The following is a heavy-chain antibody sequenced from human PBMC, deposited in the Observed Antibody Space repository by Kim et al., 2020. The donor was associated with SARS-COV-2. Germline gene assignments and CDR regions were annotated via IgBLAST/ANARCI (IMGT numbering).Heavy chain of an antibody. D-gene: IGHD1-26*01. CDR2: IYHSGST. CDR3: ARGGGIVGATPPGDS. CDR1: GGSISSSNW. Sequence: SETLSLTCAVSGGSISSSNWWSWVRQPPGKGLEWIGEIYHSGSTNYNPSLKSRVTISVDKSKNQFSLKLSSVTAADTAVYYCARGGGIVGATPPGDSWGQGTLVTVSS. J-gene: IGHJ5*01. V-gene: IGHV4-4*02.